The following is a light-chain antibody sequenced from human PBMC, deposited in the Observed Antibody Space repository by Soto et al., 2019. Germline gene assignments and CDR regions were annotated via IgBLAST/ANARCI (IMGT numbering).Light chain of an antibody. Sequence: QSVLTQPASVSGSPGQSITISCTGTSSDVGGYNYVSWYQHHPGKAPKLLIYDVNSRPSGVSVRFSGSKSGNTASLTISGLQAEDEADYYCSSYTSSSTEVFGTGTKVTVL. CDR3: SSYTSSSTEV. CDR1: SSDVGGYNY. J-gene: IGLJ1*01. V-gene: IGLV2-14*03. CDR2: DVN.